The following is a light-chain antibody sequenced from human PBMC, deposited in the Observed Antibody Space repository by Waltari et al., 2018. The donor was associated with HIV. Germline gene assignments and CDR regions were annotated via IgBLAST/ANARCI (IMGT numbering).Light chain of an antibody. CDR1: SSNIGGNT. CDR2: DNN. V-gene: IGLV1-44*01. Sequence: QSVLTQPPSASGTPGQRVTISCSGSSSNIGGNTIHWYQQLPGTAPNLRIFDNNQRPSGVPDRFSGSKSGSSASLAIGGLQSEDEADYFCAAWDDSLNGWVFGGGTKLTVL. CDR3: AAWDDSLNGWV. J-gene: IGLJ3*02.